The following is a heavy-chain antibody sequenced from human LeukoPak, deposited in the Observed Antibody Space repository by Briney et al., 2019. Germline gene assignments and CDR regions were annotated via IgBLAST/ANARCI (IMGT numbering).Heavy chain of an antibody. CDR3: ARDRGQQLLRYYFDY. Sequence: GGSLRLSCAASGFTFSSYAMHWVRQAPGKGLEWVAVISYDGSNKYYADSVKGRFTIPRDNSRNTLYLQMNSLRAEDTAVYYCARDRGQQLLRYYFDYWGQGTLVTVSS. CDR1: GFTFSSYA. J-gene: IGHJ4*02. D-gene: IGHD6-13*01. CDR2: ISYDGSNK. V-gene: IGHV3-30-3*01.